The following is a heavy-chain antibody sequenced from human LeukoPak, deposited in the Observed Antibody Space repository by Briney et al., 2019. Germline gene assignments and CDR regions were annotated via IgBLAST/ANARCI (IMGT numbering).Heavy chain of an antibody. CDR2: INPSGGST. CDR1: GYTFAIYY. J-gene: IGHJ4*02. Sequence: ASVKVSCKASGYTFAIYYIHCVRQDPGQRLEWRGIINPSGGSTSYTQKFQGRLTMTRDTSTSTVYMELSSLRSEDTAVYYCARAKGLFDHWGQGTLVTVSS. V-gene: IGHV1-46*01. CDR3: ARAKGLFDH.